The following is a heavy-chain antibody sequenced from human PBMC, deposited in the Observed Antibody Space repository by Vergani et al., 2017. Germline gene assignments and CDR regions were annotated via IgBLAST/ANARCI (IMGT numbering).Heavy chain of an antibody. CDR2: INHSGST. D-gene: IGHD3-16*02. Sequence: QVQLQQWGAGLLKPSETLSLTCAVYGGSFSGYYWSWIRQPPGKGLEWIGEINHSGSTNYNPSLKSRVTISVDTSKNQFSLKLSSVTAADTAVYYCARRAYDYVWGSYRFDYWGQGTLVTVSS. V-gene: IGHV4-34*01. CDR3: ARRAYDYVWGSYRFDY. CDR1: GGSFSGYY. J-gene: IGHJ4*02.